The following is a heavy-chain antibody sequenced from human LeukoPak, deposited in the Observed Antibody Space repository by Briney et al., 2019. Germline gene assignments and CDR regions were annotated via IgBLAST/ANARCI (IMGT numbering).Heavy chain of an antibody. CDR3: ARVDGSGSYPLDY. J-gene: IGHJ4*02. V-gene: IGHV3-30-3*01. Sequence: GGSLRLSCAASGFTFSGYAMHWVRQAPGKGLEWVAVISYDGSNKYYADSVKGRFTISRDNSKNTLYLQMNSLRAEDTVVYYCARVDGSGSYPLDYWGQGTLVTVSS. D-gene: IGHD3-10*01. CDR1: GFTFSGYA. CDR2: ISYDGSNK.